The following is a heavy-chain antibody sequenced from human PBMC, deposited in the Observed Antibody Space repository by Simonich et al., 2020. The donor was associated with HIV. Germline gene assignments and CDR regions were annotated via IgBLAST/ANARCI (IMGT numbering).Heavy chain of an antibody. CDR3: ARLTVYSYGTYYFDY. V-gene: IGHV4-34*01. CDR2: INHRGST. D-gene: IGHD5-18*01. Sequence: QVQLQQWGAGLLKPSETLSLTCAVYGGSFNGYYWSWIRQPPGKGLEWIGEINHRGSTKYNPALKRRVTISVDTSKKQFSLKVRSVTVADTALYYCARLTVYSYGTYYFDYWGQGTLVTVSS. J-gene: IGHJ4*02. CDR1: GGSFNGYY.